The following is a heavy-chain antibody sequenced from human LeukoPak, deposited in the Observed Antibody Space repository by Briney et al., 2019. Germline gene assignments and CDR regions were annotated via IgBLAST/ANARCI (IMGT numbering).Heavy chain of an antibody. CDR3: ARSSQDYYYYGMDV. D-gene: IGHD6-6*01. CDR2: MNTITGNS. Sequence: GASVKVPCKASGYTFTHSDINWVRQAPGQGLEWMAWMNTITGNSGSAQKLQGRVTLSMDRSITTAYMEVTSLRSEDTAVYYCARSSQDYYYYGMDVWGQGTTVTVSS. J-gene: IGHJ6*02. V-gene: IGHV1-8*01. CDR1: GYTFTHSD.